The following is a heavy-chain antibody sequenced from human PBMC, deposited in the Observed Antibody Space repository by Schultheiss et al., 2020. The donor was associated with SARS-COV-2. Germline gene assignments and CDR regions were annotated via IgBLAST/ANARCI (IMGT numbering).Heavy chain of an antibody. D-gene: IGHD6-13*01. J-gene: IGHJ4*02. Sequence: SQTLSLTCTVSGGSISSYYWSWIRQPAGKGLEWIGRIYTSGSTNYNPSLKSRVTISVDTSKNQFSLKLSSVTAADTAVYYCARGDRIAAAGTRYFDYWGQGTLVTVSS. V-gene: IGHV4-4*07. CDR2: IYTSGST. CDR3: ARGDRIAAAGTRYFDY. CDR1: GGSISSYY.